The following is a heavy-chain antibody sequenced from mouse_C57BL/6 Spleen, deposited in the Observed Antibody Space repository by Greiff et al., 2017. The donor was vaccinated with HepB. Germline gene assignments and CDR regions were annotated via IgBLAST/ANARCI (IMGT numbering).Heavy chain of an antibody. CDR2: INPNNGGT. V-gene: IGHV1-26*01. CDR3: ARSYDGPRGYFDV. Sequence: EVQLQQSGPELVKPGASVKISCKASGYTFTDYYMNWVKQSHGKSLEWIGDINPNNGGTSYNQKFKGKATLTVDKSSSTAYMELRSLTSEDSAVYYCARSYDGPRGYFDVWGTGTTVTVSS. J-gene: IGHJ1*03. D-gene: IGHD2-3*01. CDR1: GYTFTDYY.